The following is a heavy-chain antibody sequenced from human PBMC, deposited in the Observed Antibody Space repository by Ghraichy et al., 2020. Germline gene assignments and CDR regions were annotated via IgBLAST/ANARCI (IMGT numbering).Heavy chain of an antibody. CDR3: ARDPFDCGGECYSSY. J-gene: IGHJ4*02. CDR1: GFTFSIYT. Sequence: GESLNISCAASGFTFSIYTMNWVRQAPGKGLEWVSNINRNSYDIYYADSVKGRFTISRDNAKNSLYLQMNSLRAEDTAVYFCARDPFDCGGECYSSYWGQGTLVTVSS. V-gene: IGHV3-21*05. CDR2: INRNSYDI. D-gene: IGHD2-21*01.